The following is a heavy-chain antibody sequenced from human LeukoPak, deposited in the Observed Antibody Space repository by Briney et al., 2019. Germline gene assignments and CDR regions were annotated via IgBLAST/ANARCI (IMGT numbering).Heavy chain of an antibody. V-gene: IGHV7-4-1*02. CDR3: ARGGDRGKYYDFWSGYYEWIDY. J-gene: IGHJ4*02. D-gene: IGHD3-3*01. Sequence: GASVKVSCKASGYTFTSYAMNWVRQAPGQGLEWMGWNNTNTGNPTYAQGFTGRFVFSLDTSVSTAYLQISSLKAEDTAVYYCARGGDRGKYYDFWSGYYEWIDYWGQGTLVTVSS. CDR2: NNTNTGNP. CDR1: GYTFTSYA.